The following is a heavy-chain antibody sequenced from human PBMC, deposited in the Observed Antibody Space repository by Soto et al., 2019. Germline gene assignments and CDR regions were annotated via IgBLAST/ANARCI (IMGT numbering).Heavy chain of an antibody. CDR3: ARTTVTTGGMDV. J-gene: IGHJ6*02. Sequence: PSETLSLTCTVSGGSISSGDYYWSWIRQPPGKGLERIGYIYYSGSTYYNPSLKSRVTISVDTSKNQFSLKLSSVTAADTAVYYCARTTVTTGGMDVWGQGTTVTVSS. CDR2: IYYSGST. V-gene: IGHV4-30-4*01. CDR1: GGSISSGDYY. D-gene: IGHD4-4*01.